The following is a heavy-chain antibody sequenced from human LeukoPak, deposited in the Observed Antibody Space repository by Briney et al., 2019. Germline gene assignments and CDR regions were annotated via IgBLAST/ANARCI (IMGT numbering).Heavy chain of an antibody. J-gene: IGHJ6*03. CDR2: ISTFNGLT. Sequence: ASVRVSCKPSVYTFTTYGISWVRQAPGHSLEWMGWISTFNGLTNYAQSRQDRVTIATDTSTSTVYMELSSLISDDAAVYYCARVDTVNYYYYMDVWGKGTPVTVSS. V-gene: IGHV1-18*01. CDR3: ARVDTVNYYYYMDV. D-gene: IGHD5-18*01. CDR1: VYTFTTYG.